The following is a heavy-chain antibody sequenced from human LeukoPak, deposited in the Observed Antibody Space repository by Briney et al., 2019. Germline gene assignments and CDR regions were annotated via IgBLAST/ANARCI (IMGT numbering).Heavy chain of an antibody. Sequence: GGSLRLSCAASGFTFSSYSMNWVRQAPGKGLEWVSYISSSSSTIYYADSVKGRFTISRDNAKNSLYLQMNSLRAEDMALYYCAKGSRRDSSSEAIDYWGQGTLVTVSS. CDR1: GFTFSSYS. D-gene: IGHD6-6*01. V-gene: IGHV3-48*04. J-gene: IGHJ4*02. CDR3: AKGSRRDSSSEAIDY. CDR2: ISSSSSTI.